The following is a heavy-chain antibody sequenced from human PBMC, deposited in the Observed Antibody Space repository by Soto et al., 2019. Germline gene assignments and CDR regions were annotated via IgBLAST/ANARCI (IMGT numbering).Heavy chain of an antibody. CDR3: AKSTGIGIRPGTHRFTWFDP. CDR1: GVTFSSFA. D-gene: IGHD1-26*01. J-gene: IGHJ5*02. V-gene: IGHV1-69*01. CDR2: IIPIFRTP. Sequence: QVQLVPSGAEVKQPGSSVKVSCQASGVTFSSFAISWVRQAPGQGLEWMGGIIPIFRTPNYAQNFQGRVTMTADESTSTVYMELIRLRSEDTAVYYCAKSTGIGIRPGTHRFTWFDPWGQGTLVIVSS.